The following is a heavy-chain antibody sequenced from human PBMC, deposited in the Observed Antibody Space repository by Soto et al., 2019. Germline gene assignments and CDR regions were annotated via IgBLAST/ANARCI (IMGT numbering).Heavy chain of an antibody. CDR1: GGTFSSYA. J-gene: IGHJ4*02. D-gene: IGHD5-18*01. CDR2: IISVIGTP. V-gene: IGHV1-69*13. Sequence: GASVKVSCKASGGTFSSYAINWVRQAPGQGLEWMGGIISVIGTPKYAQKFQDRVTITADESTSTAYMELSSLRSEDTAVYYCARATAMVLPLDSWGQGTLVTVSS. CDR3: ARATAMVLPLDS.